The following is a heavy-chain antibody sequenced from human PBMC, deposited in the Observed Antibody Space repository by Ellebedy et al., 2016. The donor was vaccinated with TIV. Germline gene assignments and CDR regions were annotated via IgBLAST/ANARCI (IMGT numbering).Heavy chain of an antibody. Sequence: ASVKVSCKASGYTFTGHHIHWVRQAPGQGLEWLGIINPSGGTTTYAQKFQGRVTMNRVTSTRTVYMELSSLRSEDTALYFCARDLSFDYWGQGTLVTVSS. CDR3: ARDLSFDY. CDR1: GYTFTGHH. V-gene: IGHV1-46*01. CDR2: INPSGGTT. J-gene: IGHJ4*02.